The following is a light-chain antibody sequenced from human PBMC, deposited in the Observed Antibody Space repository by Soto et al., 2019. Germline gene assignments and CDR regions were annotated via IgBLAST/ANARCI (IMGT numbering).Light chain of an antibody. J-gene: IGKJ3*01. CDR2: GAS. CDR1: QSGRSRY. CDR3: QQYGSSSFT. V-gene: IGKV3-20*01. Sequence: EIVLTQSPGTLSLSPGERTTPFCRARQSGRSRYFAWYPEKPGQAPRPLIYGASSRATGIPDRFSGSGSGTDFTLTISRLETEDFAVYYCQQYGSSSFTFGPGTKVDIK.